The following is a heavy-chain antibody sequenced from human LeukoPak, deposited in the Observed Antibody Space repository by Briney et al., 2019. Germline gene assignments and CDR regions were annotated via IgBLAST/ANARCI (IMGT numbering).Heavy chain of an antibody. J-gene: IGHJ6*03. D-gene: IGHD3-3*01. CDR1: GGSISSYY. V-gene: IGHV4-59*01. CDR3: ARTSDFWSGYRHYYYYMDV. Sequence: PSETLSLTCTVSGGSISSYYWSWIRQPPGKELEWIGYIYYSGSTDYNPSLKSRVTISVDTSKNQFSLKVNSVTAADTAVYYCARTSDFWSGYRHYYYYMDVWGKGTTVTVSS. CDR2: IYYSGST.